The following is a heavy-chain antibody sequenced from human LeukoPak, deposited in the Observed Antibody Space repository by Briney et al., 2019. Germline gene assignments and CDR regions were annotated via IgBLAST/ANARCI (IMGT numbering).Heavy chain of an antibody. CDR3: ASGPWGGMDV. D-gene: IGHD7-27*01. CDR1: GGSISSSSYY. J-gene: IGHJ6*02. CDR2: IYYSGST. Sequence: PSETLSLTCTVSGGSISSSSYYWGWIRQPPGKGLEWIGYIYYSGSTNYNPSLKSRVTISIDTSKNQFSLKLSSVTAADAAVYYCASGPWGGMDVWGQGTTVTVSS. V-gene: IGHV4-61*05.